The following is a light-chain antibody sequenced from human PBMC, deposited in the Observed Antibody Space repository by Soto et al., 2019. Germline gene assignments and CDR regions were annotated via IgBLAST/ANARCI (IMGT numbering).Light chain of an antibody. CDR1: SSNIGNNY. CDR2: DNN. J-gene: IGLJ1*01. Sequence: QSVLTQPPSVSAARGQEVTISCSGSSSNIGNNYVSWYQQLPGTAPKLLIYDNNKRPSGIPDRFSGSKSGTSATLGITGLQTGDEADYYCGTWDSSLSVYVFGTGTKLTVL. CDR3: GTWDSSLSVYV. V-gene: IGLV1-51*01.